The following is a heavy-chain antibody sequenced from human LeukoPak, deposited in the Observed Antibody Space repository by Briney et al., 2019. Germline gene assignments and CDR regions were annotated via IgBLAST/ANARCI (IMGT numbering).Heavy chain of an antibody. D-gene: IGHD2-8*01. CDR2: IKQDGSEK. V-gene: IGHV3-7*03. Sequence: GGSLRLSCAASGFTFSSCAMSWIRQAPGKGLEWMANIKQDGSEKYYVDSVKGRFTISRDNAKNSLYLQMNSLRAEDTAVYYCARSRYCTNGICSYFDYWGQGTLVTVSS. CDR3: ARSRYCTNGICSYFDY. J-gene: IGHJ4*02. CDR1: GFTFSSCA.